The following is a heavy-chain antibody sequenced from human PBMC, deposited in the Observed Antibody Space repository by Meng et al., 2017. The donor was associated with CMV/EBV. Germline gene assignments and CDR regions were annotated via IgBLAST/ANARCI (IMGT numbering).Heavy chain of an antibody. V-gene: IGHV4-59*01. CDR3: ASIRWNCGGDCSLRGGFDP. D-gene: IGHD2-21*01. CDR2: IYYSGST. Sequence: SGPTLVKPPETLTLTCTVSGGSISSYYWSWIRQPPGKGLEWIGYIYYSGSTNYNPSLKSRVTISVDTSKNQFSLKLSSVTAADTAVYYCASIRWNCGGDCSLRGGFDPWGQGTLVTVSS. J-gene: IGHJ5*02. CDR1: GGSISSYY.